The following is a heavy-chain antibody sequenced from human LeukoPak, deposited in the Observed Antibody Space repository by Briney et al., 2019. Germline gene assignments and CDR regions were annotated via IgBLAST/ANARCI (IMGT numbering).Heavy chain of an antibody. D-gene: IGHD3-22*01. J-gene: IGHJ6*02. CDR1: GYTFTSYG. CDR2: ISAYNGNT. Sequence: ASVKVSCKASGYTFTSYGISWVRQAPGQGLEWMGWISAYNGNTNYAQKLQGRVTMTRDTSTSTVYMELSSLRSEDTAVYYCAREDLVTMIVVVPPSYGMDVWGQGTTVTVSS. V-gene: IGHV1-18*01. CDR3: AREDLVTMIVVVPPSYGMDV.